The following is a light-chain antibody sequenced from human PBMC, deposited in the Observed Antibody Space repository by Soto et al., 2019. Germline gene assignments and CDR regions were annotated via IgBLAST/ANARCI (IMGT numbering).Light chain of an antibody. CDR1: QSVSSSY. V-gene: IGKV3-20*01. J-gene: IGKJ2*02. CDR3: QQYGSSPGT. CDR2: GAS. Sequence: EIVLTQSPGTLSLSPGERATLSCRASQSVSSSYLAWYQQKPGQAPRLLIYGASSRATGIPARFSGSGSGQDFTLTISRLEPEDFAVYYCQQYGSSPGTFGQGTKLEIK.